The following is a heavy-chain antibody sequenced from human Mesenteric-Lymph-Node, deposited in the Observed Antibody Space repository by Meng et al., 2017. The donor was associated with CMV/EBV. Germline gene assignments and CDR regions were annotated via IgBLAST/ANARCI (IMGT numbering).Heavy chain of an antibody. CDR1: FG. J-gene: IGHJ4*02. Sequence: FGVVWVRQAPGQGLELMGCITPYHGNRNYAQKLQGRVTMTTDTSTSTAYMELSSLRSDDTAVYYCARERITTFGVEYGGRFYFDFWGQGTLVTVSS. CDR2: ITPYHGNR. D-gene: IGHD3-3*01. CDR3: ARERITTFGVEYGGRFYFDF. V-gene: IGHV1-18*01.